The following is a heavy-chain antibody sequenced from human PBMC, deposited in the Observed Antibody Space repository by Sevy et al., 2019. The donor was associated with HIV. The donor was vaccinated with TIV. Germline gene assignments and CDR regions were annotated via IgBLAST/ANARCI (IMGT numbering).Heavy chain of an antibody. J-gene: IGHJ5*02. CDR3: DIHGYDDDAP. Sequence: GGSLRLSCAASGFTFSSFGIHWVRQAPGKGLQLVALISYDGRNEFYADSVKGRFTISRDNSKNTVYLQMNSLRAEDTAVYYCDIHGYDDDAPWGQGTLVTVSS. V-gene: IGHV3-30*03. D-gene: IGHD5-12*01. CDR2: ISYDGRNE. CDR1: GFTFSSFG.